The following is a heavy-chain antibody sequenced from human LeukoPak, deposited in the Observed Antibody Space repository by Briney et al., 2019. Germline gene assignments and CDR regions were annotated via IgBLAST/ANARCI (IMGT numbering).Heavy chain of an antibody. Sequence: GGSLRLSCAASGFTFSSYGMHWVRQAPGKGLEWVSSISGSSSYIYYADSVRGRFTISRDNAKNSLYLQMNSLRAEDTAVYYCARGQSYGWFDPWGQGTLVTVSS. CDR3: ARGQSYGWFDP. CDR1: GFTFSSYG. D-gene: IGHD5-18*01. CDR2: ISGSSSYI. V-gene: IGHV3-21*01. J-gene: IGHJ5*02.